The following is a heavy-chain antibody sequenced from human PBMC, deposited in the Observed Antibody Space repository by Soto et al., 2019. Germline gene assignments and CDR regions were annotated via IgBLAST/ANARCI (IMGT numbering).Heavy chain of an antibody. Sequence: VQLVESGGGLVPPGGSVRLSCAASGFIFKMYWMHWVRQAPGKGLEWVAVTWSGGRAEYYADSVRGRFTTSRDNSKTTVYLQMSSLRVEDTAVYYCAKDDDTSSHYSLLDFRGQGTLVSVSS. J-gene: IGHJ4*02. V-gene: IGHV3-33*06. CDR1: GFIFKMYW. D-gene: IGHD3-22*01. CDR2: TWSGGRAE. CDR3: AKDDDTSSHYSLLDF.